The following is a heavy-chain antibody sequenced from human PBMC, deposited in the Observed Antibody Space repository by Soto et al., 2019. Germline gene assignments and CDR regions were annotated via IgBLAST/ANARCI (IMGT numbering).Heavy chain of an antibody. D-gene: IGHD4-4*01. Sequence: GESLKISCMGSGYNFTTYWIGWVRQMPGKGLEWMGIIYPGDSETRYSPSFQGQVTISADKSISTAYLQWSSLKASDTAMYYCARYTFTVSWLGDYWGQGTLVTVSS. CDR2: IYPGDSET. CDR3: ARYTFTVSWLGDY. J-gene: IGHJ4*02. V-gene: IGHV5-51*01. CDR1: GYNFTTYW.